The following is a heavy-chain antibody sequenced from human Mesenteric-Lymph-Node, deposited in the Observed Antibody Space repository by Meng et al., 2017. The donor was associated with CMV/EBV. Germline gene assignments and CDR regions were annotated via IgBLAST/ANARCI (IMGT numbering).Heavy chain of an antibody. Sequence: YAMHWVRQAPGKGLEWVAVISYDGSNKSYADSVKGRFTISRDNSKNTLYLQMNSLRAEDTAVYYCARGDIVVVPAQLPILYYYGMDVWGQGTTVTVSS. J-gene: IGHJ6*02. CDR2: ISYDGSNK. CDR1: YA. CDR3: ARGDIVVVPAQLPILYYYGMDV. D-gene: IGHD2-2*01. V-gene: IGHV3-30*04.